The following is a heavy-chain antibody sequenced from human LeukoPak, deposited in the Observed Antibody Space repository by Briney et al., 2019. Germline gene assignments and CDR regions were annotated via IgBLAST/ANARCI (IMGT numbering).Heavy chain of an antibody. J-gene: IGHJ4*02. Sequence: GGSLRLSCAASGFTFSDYSMNWVRQAPGKGLEWVSSISSSSSSIYYADSVKGRFTISRDNAKNSLYLQMNSLRAEDTAVYYCARTRRGRIVVVVAATRPLDYWGQGTQVTVSS. V-gene: IGHV3-21*01. D-gene: IGHD2-15*01. CDR2: ISSSSSSI. CDR1: GFTFSDYS. CDR3: ARTRRGRIVVVVAATRPLDY.